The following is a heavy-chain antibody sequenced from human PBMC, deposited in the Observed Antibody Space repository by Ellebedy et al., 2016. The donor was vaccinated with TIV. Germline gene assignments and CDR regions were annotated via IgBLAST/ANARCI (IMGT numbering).Heavy chain of an antibody. J-gene: IGHJ3*02. V-gene: IGHV3-23*01. CDR3: AKHSTLIVVGPPAILWDPPAFDI. Sequence: GESLKLSCAASGFTFSSYAMSWVRQAPGKGLEWVSSISVSGGRPYYADSVKGRFTISRDNSKNTLYLQMHSLRAEDTAVYYCAKHSTLIVVGPPAILWDPPAFDIWGQGTMVTVSS. D-gene: IGHD2-2*02. CDR2: ISVSGGRP. CDR1: GFTFSSYA.